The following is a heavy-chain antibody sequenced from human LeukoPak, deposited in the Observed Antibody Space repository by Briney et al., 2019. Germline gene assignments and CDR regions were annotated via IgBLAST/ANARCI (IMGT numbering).Heavy chain of an antibody. CDR3: ARDLGIPTGSLFDY. J-gene: IGHJ4*02. CDR1: GFTFSSYE. V-gene: IGHV3-48*03. CDR2: ISSSGSTI. Sequence: GGSLRLSCAASGFTFSSYEMNWVRQAPGKGLEWVSYISSSGSTIYYADSVKGRFTISRDNAKNSLYLQMNSLRAEDTAVYYCARDLGIPTGSLFDYWGQGTLVTVSS. D-gene: IGHD3-9*01.